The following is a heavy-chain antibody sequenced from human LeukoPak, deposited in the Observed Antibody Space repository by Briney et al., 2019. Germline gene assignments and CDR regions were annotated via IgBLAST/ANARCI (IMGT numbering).Heavy chain of an antibody. J-gene: IGHJ3*02. CDR2: IYYSGST. CDR3: ARGSITVVPAFDI. V-gene: IGHV4-59*12. Sequence: SETLSLTCTVSGGSISSYYWSWIRQPPGKGLEWIGYIYYSGSTNYNPSLKSRGTISVDTSKNQFSLKLSSVTAADTAVYYCARGSITVVPAFDIWGQGTMFTVSS. D-gene: IGHD4-23*01. CDR1: GGSISSYY.